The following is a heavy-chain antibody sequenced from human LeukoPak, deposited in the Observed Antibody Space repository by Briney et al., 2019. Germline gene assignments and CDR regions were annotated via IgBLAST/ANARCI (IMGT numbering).Heavy chain of an antibody. J-gene: IGHJ3*02. V-gene: IGHV4-61*02. CDR3: ARHDSSGPYNAFDI. D-gene: IGHD3-22*01. CDR1: GGSISSGSHY. CDR2: IYPSGST. Sequence: SETLSLTCTVSGGSISSGSHYWSWIRQPAGRGLEWIGRIYPSGSTNYNPSLKSRVTISVDTSKNQFSLKLSSVTAADTAVYYCARHDSSGPYNAFDIWGQGTMVTVSS.